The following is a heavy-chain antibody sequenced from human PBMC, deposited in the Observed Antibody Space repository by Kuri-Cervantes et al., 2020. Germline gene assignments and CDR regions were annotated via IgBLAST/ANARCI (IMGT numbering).Heavy chain of an antibody. CDR2: ISSSGSTI. CDR3: TRWLPTGDLDY. J-gene: IGHJ4*02. CDR1: GFTFSNAW. Sequence: GGSLRLSCAASGFTFSNAWMSWIRQAPGKGLEWVSYISSSGSTIYYADSVKGRFTISRDNAKNSLYLQMNSLKTEDTAVYYCTRWLPTGDLDYWGQGTLVTVSS. D-gene: IGHD6-19*01. V-gene: IGHV3-11*01.